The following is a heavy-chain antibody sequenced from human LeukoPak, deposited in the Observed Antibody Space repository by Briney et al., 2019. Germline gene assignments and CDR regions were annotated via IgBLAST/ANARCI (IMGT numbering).Heavy chain of an antibody. D-gene: IGHD6-25*01. CDR2: ISGSGDST. V-gene: IGHV3-23*01. J-gene: IGHJ4*02. CDR1: GFTFINSA. Sequence: PGGSLRLSCAASGFTFINSAMNWVRQGPGNGLEGVSGISGSGDSTYYADSVKGRFTISRDSSNNTLFLQINSLRAADTAAYYCAKGRSADITAAINYWGQGTLVTVSS. CDR3: AKGRSADITAAINY.